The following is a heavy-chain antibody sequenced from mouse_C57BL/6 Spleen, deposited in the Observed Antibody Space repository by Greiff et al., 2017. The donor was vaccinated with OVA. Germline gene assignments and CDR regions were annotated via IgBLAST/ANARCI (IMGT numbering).Heavy chain of an antibody. D-gene: IGHD2-2*01. CDR1: GYTFTSYW. Sequence: VQLQQPGAELVKPGASVKLSCKASGYTFTSYWMHWVKQRPGQGLEWIGMIHPNSGSTNYNEKFKSKATLTVDKSSSTAYMQLSSLTSEDSEVYYCARYGIWTTMVTDWYVDVWGKGTTVTVSS. CDR2: IHPNSGST. CDR3: ARYGIWTTMVTDWYVDV. V-gene: IGHV1-64*01. J-gene: IGHJ1*03.